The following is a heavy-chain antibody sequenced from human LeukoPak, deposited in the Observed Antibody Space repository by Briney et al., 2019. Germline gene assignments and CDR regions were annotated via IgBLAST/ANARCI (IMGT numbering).Heavy chain of an antibody. D-gene: IGHD2-2*02. V-gene: IGHV4-39*07. CDR3: ARSPGLLYTLY. CDR1: GGSISSSSYF. J-gene: IGHJ4*02. CDR2: IYYSGST. Sequence: PSETLSLTCTVSGGSISSSSYFWGWIRQPPGKGLEWTGSIYYSGSTYYNPSLKSRVTISVDTSKNQFSLKLSSVTAADTAVYYCARSPGLLYTLYWGQGTLVTVSS.